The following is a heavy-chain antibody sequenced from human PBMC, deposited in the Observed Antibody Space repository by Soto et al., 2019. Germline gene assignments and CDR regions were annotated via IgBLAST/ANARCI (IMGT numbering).Heavy chain of an antibody. CDR1: GFTFSDYY. Sequence: QVQLVESGGGLVKPGGSLRLSCAASGFTFSDYYMSWIRQAPGKGLEWVSCISSSGSTIYYADSVKGRFTISRDNAKNSLYLQMNSLRAEDTAVYYCARTMVRGVMTLQHYYYMDVWGKGTTVTVSS. V-gene: IGHV3-11*01. D-gene: IGHD3-10*01. CDR2: ISSSGSTI. J-gene: IGHJ6*03. CDR3: ARTMVRGVMTLQHYYYMDV.